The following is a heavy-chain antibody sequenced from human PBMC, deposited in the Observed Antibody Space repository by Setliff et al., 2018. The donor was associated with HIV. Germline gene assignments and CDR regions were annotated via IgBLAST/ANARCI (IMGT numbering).Heavy chain of an antibody. V-gene: IGHV3-21*01. CDR2: ISGSSTYW. Sequence: GGSLRLSCAASGFTFSKYYMNWVRQTQGKGLEWVSSISGSSTYWKYADSVKGRFTISRDNSKNTLDLQMNSLRAEDTAVYYCAKDHESSGWFRGYIDYWGPGTLVTVSS. J-gene: IGHJ4*02. CDR3: AKDHESSGWFRGYIDY. D-gene: IGHD6-19*01. CDR1: GFTFSKYY.